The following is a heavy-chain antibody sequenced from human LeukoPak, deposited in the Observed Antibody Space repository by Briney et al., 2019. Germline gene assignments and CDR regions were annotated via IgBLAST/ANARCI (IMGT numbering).Heavy chain of an antibody. CDR2: IYYSGST. Sequence: SETLSLTCTVSGGSISSYYWSWIRQPPGKGLEWIGYIYYSGSTNYNPSLKSRVTMSVDTSKNQFSLKLSSVTAADTAVYYCARDIYYYDSSGSQTLDYWGQGTLVTVSS. D-gene: IGHD3-22*01. V-gene: IGHV4-59*12. J-gene: IGHJ4*02. CDR1: GGSISSYY. CDR3: ARDIYYYDSSGSQTLDY.